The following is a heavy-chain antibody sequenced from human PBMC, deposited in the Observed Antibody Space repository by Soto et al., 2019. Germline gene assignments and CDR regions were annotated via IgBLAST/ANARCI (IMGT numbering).Heavy chain of an antibody. CDR1: GFIVSFYG. J-gene: IGHJ4*01. V-gene: IGHV3-30*18. D-gene: IGHD3-22*01. Sequence: QVQLVESGGGVVQPGRSLRLSCAASGFIVSFYGMHWVRQAPGKGLEWVAVISDDGSRKYYADSVKGRFTISRDNSKNTVYLQMNSLRAEDTAVYYCAKLNTHYFDSSGPVHLYNIDYWGQGTLVTVSS. CDR3: AKLNTHYFDSSGPVHLYNIDY. CDR2: ISDDGSRK.